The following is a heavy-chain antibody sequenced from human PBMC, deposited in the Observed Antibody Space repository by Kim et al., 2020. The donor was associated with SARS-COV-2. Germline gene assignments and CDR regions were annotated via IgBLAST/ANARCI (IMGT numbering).Heavy chain of an antibody. V-gene: IGHV3-48*03. CDR1: GFTFSSYE. J-gene: IGHJ6*02. D-gene: IGHD2-15*01. CDR2: ISSSGSTI. Sequence: GGSLRLSCAASGFTFSSYEMNWVRQAPGKGLEWVSYISSSGSTIYYADSVKGRFTISRDNAKNSLYLQMNSLRAEDTAVYYCAREKWDIVVVVAAAYGMDVWGQGTTVTVSS. CDR3: AREKWDIVVVVAAAYGMDV.